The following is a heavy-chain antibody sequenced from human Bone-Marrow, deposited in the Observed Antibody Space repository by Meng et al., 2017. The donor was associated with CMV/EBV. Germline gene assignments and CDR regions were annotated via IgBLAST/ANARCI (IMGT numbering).Heavy chain of an antibody. CDR3: AKSLMPDCSSTSCYIQNNYGMDV. J-gene: IGHJ6*02. Sequence: GESLKISCAASGFTFDDYAMHWVRQAPGKGLEWVSRISWDGGSTDYADSVKGRFTISRDNSKNSLYMQMNSLRTEDTALYYCAKSLMPDCSSTSCYIQNNYGMDVWGQGTTVTVSS. CDR2: ISWDGGST. V-gene: IGHV3-43*01. D-gene: IGHD2-2*02. CDR1: GFTFDDYA.